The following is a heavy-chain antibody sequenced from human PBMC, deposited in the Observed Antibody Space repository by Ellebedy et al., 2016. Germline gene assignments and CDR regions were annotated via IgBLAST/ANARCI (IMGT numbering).Heavy chain of an antibody. CDR3: ARCEDY. Sequence: GESLKISXAASGFTFSSYWMSWVRQAPGKGLEWVASIRHDGSGEFYVDSVKGRFTISRDNAKNSVYLQMNSLRDEDTAIYYCARCEDYWGQGTLVTVSS. CDR2: IRHDGSGE. J-gene: IGHJ4*02. CDR1: GFTFSSYW. V-gene: IGHV3-7*04.